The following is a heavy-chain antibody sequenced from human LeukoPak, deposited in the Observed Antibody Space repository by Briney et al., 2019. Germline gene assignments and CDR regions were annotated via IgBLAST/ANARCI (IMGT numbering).Heavy chain of an antibody. CDR2: INPNTGGT. V-gene: IGHV1-2*02. CDR1: GYTFTGYY. Sequence: RASVTVSCKASGYTFTGYYMHWVRQAPGQGLEWMGWINPNTGGTNYAQKFQGRVTMTNDTSISTAYMELSRLESDATAVYYWARGGWLHYWGQGTLVTVSS. J-gene: IGHJ4*02. CDR3: ARGGWLHY. D-gene: IGHD5-12*01.